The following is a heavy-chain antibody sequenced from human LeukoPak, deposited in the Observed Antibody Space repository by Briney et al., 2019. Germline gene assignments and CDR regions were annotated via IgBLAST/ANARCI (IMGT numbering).Heavy chain of an antibody. CDR3: AKKWELPEAFDY. Sequence: GGSLRLSCAASGFTVSSNYMSWVRQAPGKGLEWVSVISGSGGSTYYADPVKGRFTISRDNSKNTLYLQMNSLRAEDTAVYYCAKKWELPEAFDYWGQGTLVTVSS. CDR2: ISGSGGST. V-gene: IGHV3-23*01. CDR1: GFTVSSNY. D-gene: IGHD1-26*01. J-gene: IGHJ4*02.